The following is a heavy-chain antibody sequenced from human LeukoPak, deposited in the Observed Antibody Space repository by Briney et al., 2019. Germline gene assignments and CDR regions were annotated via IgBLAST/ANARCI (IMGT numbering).Heavy chain of an antibody. Sequence: GRSLRLSCTASGFTFGDYAMSWVRQAPGKGLEWVGFIRSKAYGGTTEYAASVKGRFTISRDDSKSIAYLQMNSLKTEDTAVYYCTRAPHVSGYYYYYYYMDVWGKGTTVTISS. V-gene: IGHV3-49*04. J-gene: IGHJ6*03. CDR3: TRAPHVSGYYYYYYYMDV. CDR2: IRSKAYGGTT. D-gene: IGHD3-22*01. CDR1: GFTFGDYA.